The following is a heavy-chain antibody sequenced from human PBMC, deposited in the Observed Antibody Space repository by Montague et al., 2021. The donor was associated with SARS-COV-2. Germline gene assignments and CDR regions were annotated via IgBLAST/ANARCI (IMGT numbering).Heavy chain of an antibody. CDR2: TYHSGST. D-gene: IGHD3-10*01. J-gene: IGHJ5*02. CDR1: GASISSNNW. Sequence: SETLSLTCEVSGASISSNNWRIWVRQSPGKGLEWIVETYHSGSTNYNPSLRSRVTISVDKSKNQFSLKVNSVSAADTAVYYCARLGMVPARRTFDPWGQGTLVTVSS. V-gene: IGHV4-4*02. CDR3: ARLGMVPARRTFDP.